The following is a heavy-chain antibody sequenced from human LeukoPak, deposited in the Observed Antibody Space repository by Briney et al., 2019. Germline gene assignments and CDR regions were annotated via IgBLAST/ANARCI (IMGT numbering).Heavy chain of an antibody. V-gene: IGHV3-48*01. D-gene: IGHD1-26*01. CDR2: ISTGSSTI. CDR1: GFTFSTYS. J-gene: IGHJ6*02. CDR3: ARDAGLGGSYYAIYYYYGMDV. Sequence: AGGSLRLSCAASGFTFSTYSMNWVRQAPGKGLEWVSFISTGSSTIYYADSVKGRFTISRDNSKNTLYLQMNSLRAEDTAVYYCARDAGLGGSYYAIYYYYGMDVWGQGTTVTVSS.